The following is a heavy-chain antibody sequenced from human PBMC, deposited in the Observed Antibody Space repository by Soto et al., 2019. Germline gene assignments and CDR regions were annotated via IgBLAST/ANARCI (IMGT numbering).Heavy chain of an antibody. V-gene: IGHV3-15*01. CDR2: ISSKTDDGTT. CDR3: TPARPGTYVFAN. CDR1: GITFSNAW. Sequence: EVQLVESGGGVVEPGGSLRLSCEASGITFSNAWMNWVRKAPGKGLEYIGRISSKTDDGTTEYAAPVEGRFTVSRDDSKNTLYMQISGLKTEDSAVYYCTPARPGTYVFANWGQGTLVTVSS. J-gene: IGHJ3*02. D-gene: IGHD6-13*01.